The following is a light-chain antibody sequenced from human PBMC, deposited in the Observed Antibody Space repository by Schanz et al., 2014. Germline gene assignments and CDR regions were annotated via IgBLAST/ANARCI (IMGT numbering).Light chain of an antibody. CDR2: WAS. CDR3: QQYFSGLT. CDR1: QSVLYSSNNKNY. Sequence: DIVMTQSPDSLAVSLGERATINCKSSQSVLYSSNNKNYLAWYQQKPGQPPKVLIYWASTRESGVPDRFTGGGSGTDFTLTISSLQAEDVAVYYCQQYFSGLTFGQGTTVEIK. V-gene: IGKV4-1*01. J-gene: IGKJ1*01.